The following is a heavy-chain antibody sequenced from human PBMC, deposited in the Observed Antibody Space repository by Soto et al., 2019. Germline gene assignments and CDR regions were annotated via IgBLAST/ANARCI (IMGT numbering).Heavy chain of an antibody. CDR1: GGSISSSNW. J-gene: IGHJ5*02. CDR2: IYHSGST. V-gene: IGHV4-4*02. D-gene: IGHD1-26*01. CDR3: ARDRVGATTVWFEP. Sequence: SETLSLTCAVSGGSISSSNWWSWVRQPPGKGLEWIGEIYHSGSTNYNPSLKSRVTISVDKSKNQFSLKLSSVTAADTAVYYCARDRVGATTVWFEPWGQGTLVTVSS.